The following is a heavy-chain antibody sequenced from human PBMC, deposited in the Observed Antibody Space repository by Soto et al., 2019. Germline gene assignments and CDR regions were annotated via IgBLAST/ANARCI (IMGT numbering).Heavy chain of an antibody. V-gene: IGHV4-59*01. CDR1: SDSSSSYK. D-gene: IGHD6-19*01. CDR2: IYYSGST. CDR3: ERLVAVAGTLHAFDI. Sequence: SETMSLTCTVFSDSSSSYKWSWIRQTQVKGLEWIGYIYYSGSTNYNPSLKSRVHISVDTSKNQFSLKLSSVTAADTAVYYCERLVAVAGTLHAFDIWGQGTMVTVSS. J-gene: IGHJ3*02.